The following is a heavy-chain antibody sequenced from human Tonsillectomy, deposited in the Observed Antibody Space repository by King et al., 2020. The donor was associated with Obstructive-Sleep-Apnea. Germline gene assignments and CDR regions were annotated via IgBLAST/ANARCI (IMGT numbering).Heavy chain of an antibody. CDR2: IHSLGRT. Sequence: VQLQESGPGLVKPSETLSLTCNVSDDSLSHFYWSWIRQPPGKGLEWVAYIHSLGRTNYNPSLKSRVTISVDTSKNQGSLRLKSVTAADTAVYYWARTGTTFFDYWGQGTLVTVSS. J-gene: IGHJ4*02. D-gene: IGHD1-1*01. CDR1: DDSLSHFY. CDR3: ARTGTTFFDY. V-gene: IGHV4-59*08.